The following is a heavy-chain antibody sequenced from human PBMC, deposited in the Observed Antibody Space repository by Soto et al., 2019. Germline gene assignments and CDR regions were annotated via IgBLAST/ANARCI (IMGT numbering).Heavy chain of an antibody. D-gene: IGHD3-22*01. J-gene: IGHJ6*02. CDR3: ARGYDYYDSSGYRRPGVMDV. Sequence: GASVKVSCKASGYTFTSYDINWVRQATGQGLEWMGWMNPNSGNTGYAQKFQGRVTMTRNTSISTAYMELSSLRSEDTAVYYCARGYDYYDSSGYRRPGVMDVWGQGTTVTVSS. CDR2: MNPNSGNT. V-gene: IGHV1-8*01. CDR1: GYTFTSYD.